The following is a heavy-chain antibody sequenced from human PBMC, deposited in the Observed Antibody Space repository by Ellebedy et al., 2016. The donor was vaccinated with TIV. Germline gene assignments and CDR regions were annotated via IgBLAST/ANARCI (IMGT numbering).Heavy chain of an antibody. CDR2: TSWDGGST. Sequence: GESLKISXAASGFTFDDYAMHWVRQAPGKGLEWVSLTSWDGGSTYYADSVKGRFTISRDNSKDSLYLQMNSLRAEDTALYYCAVRERDYWGQGTLVTVSS. CDR3: AVRERDY. CDR1: GFTFDDYA. J-gene: IGHJ4*02. V-gene: IGHV3-43D*03.